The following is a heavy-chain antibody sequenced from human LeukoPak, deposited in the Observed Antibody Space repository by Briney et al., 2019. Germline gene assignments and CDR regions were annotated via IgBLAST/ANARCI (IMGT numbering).Heavy chain of an antibody. V-gene: IGHV3-48*01. CDR2: ISINSTI. Sequence: GGSLRLSCAASGFTLSIYSINWVRQAPGKGLEWVSYISINSTIYQAKSVKGRFTVARDNAKNSLYLQMNSLRAEDTAVYYCSTAKFDSWGQGTLVTVSS. CDR1: GFTLSIYS. CDR3: STAKFDS. J-gene: IGHJ4*02.